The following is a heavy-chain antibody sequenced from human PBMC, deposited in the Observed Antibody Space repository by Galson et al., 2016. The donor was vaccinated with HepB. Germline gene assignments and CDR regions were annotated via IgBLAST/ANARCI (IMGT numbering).Heavy chain of an antibody. CDR3: TRGTLGSVATMAFDY. D-gene: IGHD4/OR15-4a*01. J-gene: IGHJ4*02. V-gene: IGHV4-4*02. CDR2: IYQTGTA. Sequence: ETLSLTCAVSGDSISNNYWWTWVRQSPGQGLEWIGEIYQTGTAHYNPSFTSRATISIDKSKNEISLRLASVTAADMAVYYCTRGTLGSVATMAFDYWGQGTLVTVSS. CDR1: GDSISNNYW.